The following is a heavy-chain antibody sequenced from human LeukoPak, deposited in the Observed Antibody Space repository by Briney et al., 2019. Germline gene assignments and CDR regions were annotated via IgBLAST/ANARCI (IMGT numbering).Heavy chain of an antibody. V-gene: IGHV3-23*01. CDR3: AKQSAGSAAWYSLHYDF. CDR2: VDGGGGGT. Sequence: GGSLRLSCAASGFTLSSYAMTWVRQAPGRGLEWVSSVDGGGGGTYYADSVKGRFTIPRGNSKDTLYLQMNGLRAEDTAVYFCAKQSAGSAAWYSLHYDFWGQGTLVTVSS. CDR1: GFTLSSYA. D-gene: IGHD6-13*01. J-gene: IGHJ4*02.